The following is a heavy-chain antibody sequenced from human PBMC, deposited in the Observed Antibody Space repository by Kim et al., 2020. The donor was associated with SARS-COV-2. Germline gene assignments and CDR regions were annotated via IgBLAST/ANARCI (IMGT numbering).Heavy chain of an antibody. V-gene: IGHV3-21*01. CDR2: ISSSSSYI. J-gene: IGHJ6*02. CDR1: GFTFSSYS. CDR3: ARLRVRFLDSNGVDV. Sequence: GGSLRLSCAASGFTFSSYSMNWVRQAPGKGLEWVSSISSSSSYIYYADSVKGRFTISRDNAKNSLYLQMNSLRAEDTAVYYCARLRVRFLDSNGVDVWGQGTTVTVSS. D-gene: IGHD3-3*01.